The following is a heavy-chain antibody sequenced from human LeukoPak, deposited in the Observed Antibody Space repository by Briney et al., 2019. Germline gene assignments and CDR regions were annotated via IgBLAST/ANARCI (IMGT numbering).Heavy chain of an antibody. Sequence: PGGSLRLSCAASGFTFSSYAMSWVRQAPGKGPEWVSAISGSGGSTYYADSVKGRFTISRDNSKNTLYLQMNSLRAEDTAVYYCAKGVDYDFWSGYFDYWGQGTLVTVSS. V-gene: IGHV3-23*01. D-gene: IGHD3-3*01. J-gene: IGHJ4*02. CDR3: AKGVDYDFWSGYFDY. CDR2: ISGSGGST. CDR1: GFTFSSYA.